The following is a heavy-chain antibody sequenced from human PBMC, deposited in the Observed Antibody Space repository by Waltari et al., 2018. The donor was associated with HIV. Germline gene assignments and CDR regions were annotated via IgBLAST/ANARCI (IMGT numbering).Heavy chain of an antibody. CDR2: ISSDGSNQ. Sequence: QVQLVGSGGGVVQPGKSLRLHCAASGFTFTAYDMHWVRQAPGKGLEWVTVISSDGSNQYDADSVKGRFTISRDNSKNTLSLQMNSLKTEDTAVYYCVKDAYGGHPKNWFDSWGQGTLVTVSS. CDR3: VKDAYGGHPKNWFDS. CDR1: GFTFTAYD. V-gene: IGHV3-30*18. D-gene: IGHD3-10*01. J-gene: IGHJ5*01.